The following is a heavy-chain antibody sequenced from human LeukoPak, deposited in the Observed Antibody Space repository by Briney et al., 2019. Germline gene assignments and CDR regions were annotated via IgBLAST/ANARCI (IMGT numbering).Heavy chain of an antibody. J-gene: IGHJ4*02. CDR2: ISRSASNI. V-gene: IGHV3-21*01. Sequence: GGSLRLSCVASGFSFSSYNMNWVRQAPGKGLEWVSSISRSASNIYYADSVKGRFTISRDNAKNSFYLQMNSMRAEDTAVFYCARDPEGFGATYFDYWGQGTLVTVTS. D-gene: IGHD3-16*01. CDR3: ARDPEGFGATYFDY. CDR1: GFSFSSYN.